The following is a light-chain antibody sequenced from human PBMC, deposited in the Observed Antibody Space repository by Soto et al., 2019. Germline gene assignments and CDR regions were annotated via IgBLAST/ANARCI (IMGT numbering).Light chain of an antibody. CDR3: QHRSSWPGA. CDR1: QSVSSF. CDR2: DAS. V-gene: IGKV3-11*01. J-gene: IGKJ3*01. Sequence: VLTQSPYTLSFSPLERCTLSCRPSQSVSSFLAWYQQKPGQAPRLLIYDASNRATGIPARFSGSGSGTDFTLTISSLEPEDFAVYYCQHRSSWPGAFGPGTKVDIK.